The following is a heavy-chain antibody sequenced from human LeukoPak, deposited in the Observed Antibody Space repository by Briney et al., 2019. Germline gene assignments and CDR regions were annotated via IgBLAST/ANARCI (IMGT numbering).Heavy chain of an antibody. CDR2: IIPIFGTA. Sequence: SVKVSCKASRGIFSRYAISSVGQAAGHRLEWMGGIIPIFGTANYAQKFHGRVTITADNTTSTAYMVLTRLRSEYTAVYYCARVVGYSSSSNWFDPWGQGTLVTVSS. D-gene: IGHD6-13*01. J-gene: IGHJ5*02. CDR1: RGIFSRYA. CDR3: ARVVGYSSSSNWFDP. V-gene: IGHV1-69*06.